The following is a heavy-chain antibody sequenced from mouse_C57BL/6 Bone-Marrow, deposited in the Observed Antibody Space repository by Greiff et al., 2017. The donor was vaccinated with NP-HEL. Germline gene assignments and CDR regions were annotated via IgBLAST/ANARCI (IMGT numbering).Heavy chain of an antibody. CDR3: ARGGAMDY. CDR2: ISDGGSYT. V-gene: IGHV5-4*03. CDR1: GFTFSSYA. Sequence: EVKGVESGGGLVKPGGSLKLSCAASGFTFSSYAMSWVRQTPEKRLEWVATISDGGSYTYYPDNVKGRFTISRDNAKNNLYLQMSHLKSEDTAMYYCARGGAMDYWGQGTSVTVSS. J-gene: IGHJ4*01.